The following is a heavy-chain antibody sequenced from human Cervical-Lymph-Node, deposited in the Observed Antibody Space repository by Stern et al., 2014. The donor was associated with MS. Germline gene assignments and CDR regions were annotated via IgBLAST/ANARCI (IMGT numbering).Heavy chain of an antibody. Sequence: QVQLQESGPGLVKPSQNLSLTCTVSGGSISSGSYYWSWIRQPAGKGLEWIGRIYTSGSTNYNPSLKSRVTISVDTSKNQFSLKLRSVTAADTAVYYCARQTTADYLFHYWGQGTLVTVSS. J-gene: IGHJ4*02. CDR1: GGSISSGSYY. D-gene: IGHD4-17*01. CDR2: IYTSGST. CDR3: ARQTTADYLFHY. V-gene: IGHV4-61*02.